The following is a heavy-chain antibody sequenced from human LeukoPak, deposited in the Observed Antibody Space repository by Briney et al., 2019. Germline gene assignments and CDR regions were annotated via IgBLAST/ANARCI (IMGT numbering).Heavy chain of an antibody. CDR3: MGYYYDSSGYPY. V-gene: IGHV4-31*03. CDR2: IYYSGSA. J-gene: IGHJ4*02. Sequence: KPSETLSPTCTVSGGSISSGGYYWSWIRQHPGKGLEWIGYIYYSGSAYYNPSLKSRVTISVDTSKNQFSLKLSSVTAADTAVYYCMGYYYDSSGYPYWGQGTLVTVSS. D-gene: IGHD3-22*01. CDR1: GGSISSGGYY.